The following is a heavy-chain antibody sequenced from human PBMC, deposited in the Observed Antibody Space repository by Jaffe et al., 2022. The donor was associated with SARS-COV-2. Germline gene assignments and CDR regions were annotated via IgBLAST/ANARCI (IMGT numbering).Heavy chain of an antibody. J-gene: IGHJ5*02. CDR2: IRPTFYGGTT. CDR1: GFSFGDYG. V-gene: IGHV3-49*04. Sequence: EVQLVESGGGLIQPGRSLRLSCSASGFSFGDYGLSWVRQAPGKGLEWVGLIRPTFYGGTTEHAASVKDRFIISRDDSKGIVYLQMNSLETEDTAVYYCTRERPHYGDNVFDHWGQGTLVAVSS. D-gene: IGHD4-17*01. CDR3: TRERPHYGDNVFDH.